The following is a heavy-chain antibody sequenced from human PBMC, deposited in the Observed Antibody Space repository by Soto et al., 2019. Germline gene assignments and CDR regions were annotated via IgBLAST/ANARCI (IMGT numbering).Heavy chain of an antibody. Sequence: SETLSLTCTVSGCSISGFYWSWIRQPPGKGLEWIGYIFYSGSTNYNPSLKSRVTISVDTSKKQFFLKLSSVTAADTAFYFCASSQGTTSSARNYYYYMDVWGKGTTVTVSS. CDR2: IFYSGST. CDR1: GCSISGFY. J-gene: IGHJ6*03. V-gene: IGHV4-59*08. CDR3: ASSQGTTSSARNYYYYMDV. D-gene: IGHD1-26*01.